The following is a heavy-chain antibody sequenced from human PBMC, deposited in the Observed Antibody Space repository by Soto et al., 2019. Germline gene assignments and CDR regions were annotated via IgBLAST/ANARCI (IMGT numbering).Heavy chain of an antibody. V-gene: IGHV3-9*01. J-gene: IGHJ3*02. CDR3: AKDKGSRYFDRLLAAFDI. D-gene: IGHD3-9*01. CDR2: ISWNRGSI. Sequence: GKGLEWVLGISWNRGSIGYADSVKGRFTISRDNAKNSLYLQMNSLRAEDTALYYCAKDKGSRYFDRLLAAFDIWGQGTMVSVSS.